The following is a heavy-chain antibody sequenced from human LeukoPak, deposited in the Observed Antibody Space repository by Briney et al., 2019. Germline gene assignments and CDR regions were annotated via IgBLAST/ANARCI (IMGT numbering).Heavy chain of an antibody. CDR1: GYTFTSYG. V-gene: IGHV1-18*01. J-gene: IGHJ5*02. CDR2: ISAYNGNT. CDR3: ARSYSSGSTSRWDPTGTWFDP. D-gene: IGHD2-2*01. Sequence: ASVKVSCKASGYTFTSYGISWVRQAPGQGLEWMGWISAYNGNTNYAQKLQGRVTMTTDTSTSTAYMELRSLRSDATAVYYCARSYSSGSTSRWDPTGTWFDPWGQGTLVTVSS.